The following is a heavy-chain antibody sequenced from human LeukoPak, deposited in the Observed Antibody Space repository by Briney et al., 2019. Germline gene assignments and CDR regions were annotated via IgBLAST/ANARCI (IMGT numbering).Heavy chain of an antibody. CDR3: ARLVLMVYAVRELGKFDY. CDR2: IYHSGST. Sequence: SETLSLTCAVSGYSISSGYYWGWIRQPPGKGLEWIGSIYHSGSTYYNPSLKSRVTISVDTSKNQFSLKLSSVTAADTAVYYCARLVLMVYAVRELGKFDYWGQGTLVTVSS. J-gene: IGHJ4*02. V-gene: IGHV4-38-2*01. CDR1: GYSISSGYY. D-gene: IGHD2-8*01.